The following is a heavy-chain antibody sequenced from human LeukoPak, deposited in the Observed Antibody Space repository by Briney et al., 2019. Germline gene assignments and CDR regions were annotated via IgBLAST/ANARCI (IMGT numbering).Heavy chain of an antibody. CDR3: ATQPTNSNYAELREFDY. CDR2: FDPEDGET. D-gene: IGHD4-11*01. J-gene: IGHJ4*02. CDR1: GYTLTELS. Sequence: ASVKVSCKVSGYTLTELSMHWVRQAPGKGLEWMGGFDPEDGETIYAQKFQGRVTMTEDTSTDTAYMELSSLRSEDTAVYYCATQPTNSNYAELREFDYWGQGTLVTVSS. V-gene: IGHV1-24*01.